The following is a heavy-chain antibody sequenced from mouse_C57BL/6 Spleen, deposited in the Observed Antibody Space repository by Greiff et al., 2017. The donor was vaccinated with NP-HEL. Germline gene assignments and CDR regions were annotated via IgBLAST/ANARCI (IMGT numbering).Heavy chain of an antibody. V-gene: IGHV5-16*01. CDR3: ARVASYGYFDY. J-gene: IGHJ2*01. CDR2: INYDGSST. Sequence: EVKLVESEGGLVQPGSSMKLSCTASGFTFSDYYMAWVRQVPEKGLEWVANINYDGSSTYYLDSLKSRFIISRDNAKNILYLQMSSLKSEDTATYYCARVASYGYFDYWGQGTTLTVSS. CDR1: GFTFSDYY. D-gene: IGHD2-10*01.